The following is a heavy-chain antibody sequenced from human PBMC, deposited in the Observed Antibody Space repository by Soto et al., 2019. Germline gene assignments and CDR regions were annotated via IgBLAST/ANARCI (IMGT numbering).Heavy chain of an antibody. V-gene: IGHV1-69*02. Sequence: QVQLVQSGTEVKKPGSSVTVSCKASGGPYSKYSISWVRQAPGQGLEWMGRIIPIFDIANYAQKFQGRVTITADKSTSTVYMDLSSLRSEDMAVYYCARSLLGDYYDSDGLDNWGQGTLVTVSS. J-gene: IGHJ4*02. CDR2: IIPIFDIA. CDR3: ARSLLGDYYDSDGLDN. D-gene: IGHD3-22*01. CDR1: GGPYSKYS.